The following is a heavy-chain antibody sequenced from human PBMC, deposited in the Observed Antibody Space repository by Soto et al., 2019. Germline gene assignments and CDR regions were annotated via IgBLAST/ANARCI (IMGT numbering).Heavy chain of an antibody. J-gene: IGHJ4*02. CDR3: ARDYEQWLVPLGY. D-gene: IGHD6-19*01. CDR2: INSDGSST. CDR1: GFTFSSYC. V-gene: IGHV3-74*01. Sequence: PGGSLRLSCAAAGFTFSSYCMHWVRQAPGKGLVWVSRINSDGSSTSYSDSVKGRFTISRDNAKNTLYLQMNSLRAEDTAVYYCARDYEQWLVPLGYWGQGTLVTVSS.